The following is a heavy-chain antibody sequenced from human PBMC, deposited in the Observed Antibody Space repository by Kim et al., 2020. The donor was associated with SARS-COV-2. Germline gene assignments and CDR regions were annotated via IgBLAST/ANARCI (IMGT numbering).Heavy chain of an antibody. CDR2: INYSGNT. J-gene: IGHJ4*02. Sequence: SETLSLTCTVSGVSISRSSNYWGWIRQPPGKGLEWIGSINYSGNTYYNPSLKSRVTISVDTSKNQFSLKVRSVTAADTAVYYCARLVSENSAVEYWGQGTLVTVSS. CDR1: GVSISRSSNY. V-gene: IGHV4-39*01. CDR3: ARLVSENSAVEY.